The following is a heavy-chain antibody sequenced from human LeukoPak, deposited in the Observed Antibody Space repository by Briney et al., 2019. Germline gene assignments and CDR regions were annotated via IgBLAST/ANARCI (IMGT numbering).Heavy chain of an antibody. J-gene: IGHJ3*02. V-gene: IGHV4-39*07. CDR2: IYYSGST. Sequence: SETLSLTCTVSGGSISSRSYYWGWIRQPPGKGLEWIGSIYYSGSTYYNPSLKSRVTISVDTSENQFSLKLSSVTAADTAVYYCARDIRRITMIVVVITHDAFDIWGQGTMVTVSS. D-gene: IGHD3-22*01. CDR3: ARDIRRITMIVVVITHDAFDI. CDR1: GGSISSRSYY.